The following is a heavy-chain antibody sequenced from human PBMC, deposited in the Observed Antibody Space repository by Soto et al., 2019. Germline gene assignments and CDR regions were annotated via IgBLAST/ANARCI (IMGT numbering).Heavy chain of an antibody. V-gene: IGHV1-3*01. J-gene: IGHJ4*02. Sequence: ASVKVSCKASGYTFTGYAMHWVRQAPGQRLEWMGWINAGNGNTKYSQKFQGRVTITRDTSASTAYMELSSLRSEDTAVYYCARSAVSPFGGLIGPFDYWGQGTQVTVSS. CDR1: GYTFTGYA. D-gene: IGHD3-16*02. CDR3: ARSAVSPFGGLIGPFDY. CDR2: INAGNGNT.